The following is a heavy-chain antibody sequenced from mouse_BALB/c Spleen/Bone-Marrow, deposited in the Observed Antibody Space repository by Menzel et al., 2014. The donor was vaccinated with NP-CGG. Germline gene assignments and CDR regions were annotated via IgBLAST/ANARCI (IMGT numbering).Heavy chain of an antibody. V-gene: IGHV5-17*02. CDR3: ARDVPLYDVGYFDY. Sequence: EVKLQESGGGLVRPGGSRKLSCAASGFTFSSFGMHWVRQAPEKGLEWVAYISSGSSTIYYADTVKGRFTISRDNPKNTLFLKMTSLRSEDTAMYYCARDVPLYDVGYFDYWGQGTTLTVSS. J-gene: IGHJ2*01. CDR1: GFTFSSFG. D-gene: IGHD2-14*01. CDR2: ISSGSSTI.